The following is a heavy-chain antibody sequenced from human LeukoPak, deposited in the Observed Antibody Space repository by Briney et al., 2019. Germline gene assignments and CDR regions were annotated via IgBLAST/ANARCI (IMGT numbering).Heavy chain of an antibody. CDR1: GYTFTGYY. CDR3: AAGDVVEMMSV. CDR2: INPNSGGT. J-gene: IGHJ6*04. Sequence: ASVKVSCKASGYTFTGYYMHWVRQAPGQGLEWMGWINPNSGGTNYAQKFQERVTITRDMSTSTAYMELSSLRSEDTAVYYCAAGDVVEMMSVWGKGTTVTISS. D-gene: IGHD5-12*01. V-gene: IGHV1-2*02.